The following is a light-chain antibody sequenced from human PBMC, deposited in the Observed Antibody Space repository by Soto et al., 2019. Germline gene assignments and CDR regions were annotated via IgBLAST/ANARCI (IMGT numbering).Light chain of an antibody. CDR1: QSVSSSY. CDR2: GAS. Sequence: EIVLTQSPGTLSLSPGERATLSCRASQSVSSSYLAWYQQKPGQAPRLLIYGASSRATGIPDRFSGSGSGTDFTLTISSLQAEDVALYYCQQYYSTPRTFGHGTKVEIK. J-gene: IGKJ1*01. V-gene: IGKV3-20*01. CDR3: QQYYSTPRT.